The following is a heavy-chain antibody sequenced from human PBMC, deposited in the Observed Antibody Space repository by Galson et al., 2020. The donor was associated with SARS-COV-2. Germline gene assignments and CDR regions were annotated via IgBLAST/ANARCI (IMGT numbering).Heavy chain of an antibody. CDR3: ARDVSSGWYYFEY. D-gene: IGHD6-13*01. Sequence: GGSLRLSCAGSGFTFSNHVMSWVRQAPGKGLEWIAYISSASSNIFYADSVKGRFTISRDNAKSSLHLQMNSLRDEDTAMYYCARDVSSGWYYFEYWGHGTLVTVAS. CDR2: ISSASSNI. J-gene: IGHJ4*01. V-gene: IGHV3-48*02. CDR1: GFTFSNHV.